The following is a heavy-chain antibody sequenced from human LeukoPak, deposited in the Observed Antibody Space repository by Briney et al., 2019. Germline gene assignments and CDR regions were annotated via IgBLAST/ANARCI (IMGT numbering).Heavy chain of an antibody. V-gene: IGHV1-69*05. CDR2: IIPIFGTA. J-gene: IGHJ6*03. CDR1: GGTFSSYA. D-gene: IGHD3-9*01. Sequence: GASVKVSCKASGGTFSSYAISWVRQAPGQGLEWMGGIIPIFGTANYAQKFQGRVTITTDESTSTAYMELSSLRSEDTAVYYCARANESITIFWPYYYMDVWGKGTTVTISS. CDR3: ARANESITIFWPYYYMDV.